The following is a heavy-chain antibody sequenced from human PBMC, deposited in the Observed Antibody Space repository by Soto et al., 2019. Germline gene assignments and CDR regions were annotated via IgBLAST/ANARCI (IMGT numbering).Heavy chain of an antibody. V-gene: IGHV4-39*01. CDR1: GDSITSSTYY. CDR3: ASLFRFLEWLSPANYYGLDV. J-gene: IGHJ6*02. D-gene: IGHD3-3*01. CDR2: IYFSGST. Sequence: SETLSLTCTVSGDSITSSTYYWGWIRQPPGKGLEWIGSIYFSGSTYYNPSLKSRVTISVDSSKNQFSLKLSSVTAADTAVYYCASLFRFLEWLSPANYYGLDVWGQGTTVTVSS.